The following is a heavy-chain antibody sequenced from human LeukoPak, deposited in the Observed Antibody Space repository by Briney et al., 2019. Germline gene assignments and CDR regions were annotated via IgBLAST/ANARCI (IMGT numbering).Heavy chain of an antibody. J-gene: IGHJ4*02. CDR2: FYSGGST. V-gene: IGHV3-53*01. CDR1: GFTFSSNY. D-gene: IGHD3-22*01. CDR3: ARVPLYDSSAT. Sequence: GGSLRLSCAASGFTFSSNYMSWVRQAPGKELEWVSIFYSGGSTYYADSVKGRFTISRDNSKNTLYLQMNSLRAEDTAVYYCARVPLYDSSATWGQGTLVTVSS.